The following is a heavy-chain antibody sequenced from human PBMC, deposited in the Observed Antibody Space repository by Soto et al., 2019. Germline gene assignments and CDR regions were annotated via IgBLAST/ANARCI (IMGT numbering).Heavy chain of an antibody. CDR1: DTALPATG. J-gene: IGHJ4*02. Sequence: GESLKSPVRVLDTALPATGSAGCARCPGKGLEWVSGISGGGSNTFYADSVKGRFTISRDNSKNTLLLQMNSLGAEDTAVYYYAKDSNKYSSSLRGRYFDYWGQGIGVTVSS. V-gene: IGHV3-23*01. CDR2: ISGGGSNT. D-gene: IGHD4-4*01. CDR3: AKDSNKYSSSLRGRYFDY.